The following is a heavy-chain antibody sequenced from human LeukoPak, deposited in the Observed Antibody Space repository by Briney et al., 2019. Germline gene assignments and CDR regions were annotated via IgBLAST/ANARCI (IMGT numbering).Heavy chain of an antibody. CDR2: IVVGSGNT. CDR1: GFTFSTSA. D-gene: IGHD3-22*01. Sequence: SVKVSCKASGFTFSTSAVQWVRQARGQRLEWIGWIVVGSGNTNYAQKFQERVTITRDMSRGTAYMELSSLGSEDTAVYYCVADAYYHDTSDYYSYGFDIWGQGTMVTVSS. CDR3: VADAYYHDTSDYYSYGFDI. V-gene: IGHV1-58*01. J-gene: IGHJ3*02.